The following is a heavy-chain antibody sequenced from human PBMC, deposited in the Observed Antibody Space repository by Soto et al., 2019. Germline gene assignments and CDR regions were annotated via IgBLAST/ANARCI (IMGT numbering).Heavy chain of an antibody. V-gene: IGHV4-39*01. J-gene: IGHJ4*02. D-gene: IGHD5-12*01. CDR1: GDSLSSSFYH. Sequence: QLHLQESGPGLVKPSETLSLTCTVSGDSLSSSFYHWGWIRLPPGRGLEWIASIFYSGSTYYNPSLKSRANISVDTSKNQFSLKLTSVTAADTALYYCARCTTSGYEYFDFWGQGTLVTVSS. CDR2: IFYSGST. CDR3: ARCTTSGYEYFDF.